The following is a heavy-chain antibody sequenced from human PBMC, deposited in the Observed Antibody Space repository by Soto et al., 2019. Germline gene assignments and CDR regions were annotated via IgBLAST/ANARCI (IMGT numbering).Heavy chain of an antibody. J-gene: IGHJ4*02. D-gene: IGHD3-16*01. Sequence: PGGSLRLSCAASGFTFSGYGMHWVRQAPGKGLEWVAVISYDGSNKYYADSVKGRFTISRDNSKNTLYLQMNSLRAEDTAVYYCAKDPAKTYYDYVWGFDYWGQGTLVTVSS. CDR2: ISYDGSNK. CDR1: GFTFSGYG. CDR3: AKDPAKTYYDYVWGFDY. V-gene: IGHV3-30*18.